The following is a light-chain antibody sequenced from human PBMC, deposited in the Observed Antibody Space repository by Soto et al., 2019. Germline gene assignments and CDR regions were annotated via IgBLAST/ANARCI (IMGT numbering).Light chain of an antibody. V-gene: IGLV2-14*01. Sequence: QSVLTQPASVSGSPGQSITISSTGTSSDVGGYNYVSWYQHHPGKAPKLLIYEVSYRPSGVSDRFSGSKSANTASLTISGLQAEDEADYYCSSYTSGSLRVFGTGTKVTV. CDR3: SSYTSGSLRV. CDR1: SSDVGGYNY. J-gene: IGLJ1*01. CDR2: EVS.